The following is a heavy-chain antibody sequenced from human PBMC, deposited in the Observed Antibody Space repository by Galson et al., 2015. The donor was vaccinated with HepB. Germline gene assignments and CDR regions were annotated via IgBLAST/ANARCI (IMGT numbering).Heavy chain of an antibody. D-gene: IGHD3-10*01. CDR2: ISWNSGSI. CDR3: AKDILSITMVQDRYYYYYYMDV. V-gene: IGHV3-9*01. J-gene: IGHJ6*03. Sequence: SLRLSCAASGFTFDDYAMHWVRQAPGKGLEWVSGISWNSGSIGYADSVKGRFTISRDNAKNSLYLQMNSLRAEDTALYYCAKDILSITMVQDRYYYYYYMDVWGKGTTVTVSS. CDR1: GFTFDDYA.